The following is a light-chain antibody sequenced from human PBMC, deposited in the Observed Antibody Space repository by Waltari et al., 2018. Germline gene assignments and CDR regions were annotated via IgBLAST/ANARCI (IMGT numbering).Light chain of an antibody. V-gene: IGKV3-11*01. Sequence: IVLTQSPGTLSLSPGERVNLSCRASQSVNRYLACYQHKPGQAPRLLIYDASNRATGIPARFSGSGSGTDFTLTISSLEPEDFAVYYCQQRANWPPVTFGQGTRLEIK. CDR2: DAS. J-gene: IGKJ5*01. CDR1: QSVNRY. CDR3: QQRANWPPVT.